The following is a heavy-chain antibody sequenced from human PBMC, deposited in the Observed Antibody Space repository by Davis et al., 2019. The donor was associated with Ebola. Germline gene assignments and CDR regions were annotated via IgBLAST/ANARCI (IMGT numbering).Heavy chain of an antibody. CDR2: ISWNSGSI. Sequence: PGGSLRLSCAASGFTFDDYAMHWVRQAPGKGLEWVSGISWNSGSIGYADSVKGRFTISRDNAKNSLYLQMNSLRAEDTALYYCAQDVQSVGATTVYGLDVWGQGTTVTVSS. CDR3: AQDVQSVGATTVYGLDV. D-gene: IGHD1-26*01. V-gene: IGHV3-9*01. J-gene: IGHJ6*02. CDR1: GFTFDDYA.